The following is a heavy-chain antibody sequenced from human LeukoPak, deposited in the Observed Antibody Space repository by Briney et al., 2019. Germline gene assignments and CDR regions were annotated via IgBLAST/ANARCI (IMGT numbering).Heavy chain of an antibody. V-gene: IGHV4-34*01. CDR2: INHSGST. D-gene: IGHD3-10*01. J-gene: IGHJ4*02. Sequence: SETLSLTCAVYGGSFSGYYWSWIRQPPGKGLEWIGEINHSGSTNYNLSLKSRVTISVDTSKNQFSLKLSSVTAADTAVYYCARGLMVQGVIWDYWGQGTLVTVSS. CDR1: GGSFSGYY. CDR3: ARGLMVQGVIWDY.